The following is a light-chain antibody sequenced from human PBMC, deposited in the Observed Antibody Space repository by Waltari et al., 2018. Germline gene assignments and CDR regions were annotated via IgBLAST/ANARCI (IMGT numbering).Light chain of an antibody. J-gene: IGKJ1*01. CDR2: DAS. V-gene: IGKV3-15*01. CDR3: QQYNQWPRT. CDR1: QSVSSK. Sequence: EIVMTHYTATSSVSPGASATPSCRASQSVSSKLAWNQQIPGQAPRLLIYDASNRATAIPARFTAGGSGTDFTLSISSLQSEDFAVYYCQQYNQWPRTFGQGTKVEIK.